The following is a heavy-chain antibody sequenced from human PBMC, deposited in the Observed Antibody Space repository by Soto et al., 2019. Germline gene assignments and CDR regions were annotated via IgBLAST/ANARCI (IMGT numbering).Heavy chain of an antibody. CDR2: MNPNSGNT. Sequence: ASVKVSCKASGYTFSSNDINWVRQAPGQGLEWMGWMNPNSGNTDYAQKFRGRVTMTTNTSISTAYMELSSLRSEDTAVYYCARGSWFGDLGNFDYVLDVWGQGTTVTSP. CDR3: ARGSWFGDLGNFDYVLDV. J-gene: IGHJ6*02. CDR1: GYTFSSND. D-gene: IGHD3-10*01. V-gene: IGHV1-8*01.